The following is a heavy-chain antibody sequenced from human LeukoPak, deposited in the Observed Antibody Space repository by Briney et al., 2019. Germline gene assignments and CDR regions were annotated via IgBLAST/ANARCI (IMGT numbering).Heavy chain of an antibody. V-gene: IGHV3-74*01. CDR2: INSHGSTT. CDR3: ARGPYFDY. CDR1: GFTFRSYW. J-gene: IGHJ4*02. Sequence: PGGSLSLSCAASGFTFRSYWMHWVRQAPAQGLVSVSRINSHGSTTSYADSVKGRFTISRDNAENTLYLQMNSLRAEDTAVYYCARGPYFDYWGQGILVAVSS.